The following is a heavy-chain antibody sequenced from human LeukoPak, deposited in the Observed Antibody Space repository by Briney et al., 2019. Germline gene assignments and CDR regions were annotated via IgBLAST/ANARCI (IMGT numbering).Heavy chain of an antibody. CDR2: ISYDGSNK. CDR3: ARVGATVSLFDY. J-gene: IGHJ4*02. Sequence: PGRSLRLSCAASGFTFSSYGMHWVRQTPGKGLEWVAVISYDGSNKCYADSVKGRFTISRDNAKNSLYLQMNSLRAEDTAVYYCARVGATVSLFDYWGQGTLVTVSS. CDR1: GFTFSSYG. D-gene: IGHD4-17*01. V-gene: IGHV3-30*03.